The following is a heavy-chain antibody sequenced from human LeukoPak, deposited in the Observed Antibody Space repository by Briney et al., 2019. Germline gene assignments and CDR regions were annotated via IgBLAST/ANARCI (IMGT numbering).Heavy chain of an antibody. D-gene: IGHD3-22*01. Sequence: SETLSLTCTVSGGSISGYYWSWIPQPPGKGLEWVGEINHSGSTNYKPSLKSLVTISVDTSKIQFSLILSSITAADTALYYCARRRYNDSSGYFDWGQGTQVTVS. J-gene: IGHJ1*01. CDR3: ARRRYNDSSGYFD. CDR1: GGSISGYY. CDR2: INHSGST. V-gene: IGHV4-34*01.